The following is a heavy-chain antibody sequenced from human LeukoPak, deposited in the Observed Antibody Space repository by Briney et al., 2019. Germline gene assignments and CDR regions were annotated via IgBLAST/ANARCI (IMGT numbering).Heavy chain of an antibody. D-gene: IGHD5-18*01. CDR3: ARGGGYSYGYFDY. Sequence: GGSLRPSCAASGFTVSNNYMTGVRQAPGKGLEWVSVIYTGGGTYYADSVRGRFTISRDNSKNTLNLQMNSLRAEDTAVYYCARGGGYSYGYFDYWGQGTLVTVSS. CDR1: GFTVSNNY. CDR2: IYTGGGT. V-gene: IGHV3-66*01. J-gene: IGHJ4*02.